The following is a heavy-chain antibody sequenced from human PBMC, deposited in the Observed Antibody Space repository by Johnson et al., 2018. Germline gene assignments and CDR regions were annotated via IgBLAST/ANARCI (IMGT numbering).Heavy chain of an antibody. CDR2: INHSGST. J-gene: IGHJ3*02. CDR3: AREDAIYRGGVFDI. V-gene: IGHV4-34*01. Sequence: QVQLQESGAGLLKPSETLSLTCAVYGGSFSGYYWSWIRQPPGKGLEWIGEINHSGSTNYNPSLKSRVTISVDTSKNQFSLKLSSVTAADTAVYYCAREDAIYRGGVFDIWGQGTMVTVSS. CDR1: GGSFSGYY. D-gene: IGHD3-16*01.